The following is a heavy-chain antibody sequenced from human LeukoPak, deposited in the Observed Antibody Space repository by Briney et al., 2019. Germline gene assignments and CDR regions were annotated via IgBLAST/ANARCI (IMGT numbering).Heavy chain of an antibody. CDR3: ARDRYVGATPWDY. CDR1: GFTFSSYS. CDR2: ISSSSSYI. Sequence: GGSLRLSCAASGFTFSSYSMNWVRQAPGKGLEWVSSISSSSSYIYYADSVKGRFTISRDNAKNSLYLQMNSLRAEDTAVYYCARDRYVGATPWDYWGQGTLVTVSS. V-gene: IGHV3-21*01. D-gene: IGHD1-26*01. J-gene: IGHJ4*02.